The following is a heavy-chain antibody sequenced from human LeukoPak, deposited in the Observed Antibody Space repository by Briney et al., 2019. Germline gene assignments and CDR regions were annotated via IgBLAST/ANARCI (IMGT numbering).Heavy chain of an antibody. CDR1: GLTFSIHW. J-gene: IGHJ4*02. CDR2: INQDGSDK. V-gene: IGHV3-7*01. CDR3: VGGDY. Sequence: GGSLRLSCAASGLTFSIHWMNWVRQAPGKGLECVANINQDGSDKYYVDSVKGRFTISRDNTKNSLYLQMNSLRAEDTAMYYCVGGDYWGQGTLVTVSS.